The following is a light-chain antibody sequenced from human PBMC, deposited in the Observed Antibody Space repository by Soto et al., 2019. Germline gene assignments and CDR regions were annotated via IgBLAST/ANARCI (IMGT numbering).Light chain of an antibody. V-gene: IGKV3-20*01. CDR2: GAS. CDR3: QQYGGSIT. CDR1: QSVSSSY. J-gene: IGKJ5*01. Sequence: EIVLTQSPDTLSLSPGERATLSCRASQSVSSSYLAWYQQKPGQAPRLLIYGASSRATGIPDRFSGSGSGTYFTLTISRLDPEDFAVYYCQQYGGSITFGQGTRLEIE.